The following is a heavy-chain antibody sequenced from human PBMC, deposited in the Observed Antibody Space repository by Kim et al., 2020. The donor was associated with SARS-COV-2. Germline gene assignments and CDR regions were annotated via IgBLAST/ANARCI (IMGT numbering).Heavy chain of an antibody. CDR3: ARGAGFDY. CDR2: INHSGST. Sequence: SETLSLTCAVYGGSFSGYYWSWIRQPPGKGLEWIGEINHSGSTNYNPSLKSRVTISVDTSKNQFSLKLSSVTAADTAVYYCARGAGFDYWGQGTLVTVSS. J-gene: IGHJ4*02. CDR1: GGSFSGYY. V-gene: IGHV4-34*01.